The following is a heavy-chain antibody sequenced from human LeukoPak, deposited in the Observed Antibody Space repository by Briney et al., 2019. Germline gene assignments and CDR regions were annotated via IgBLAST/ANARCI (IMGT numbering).Heavy chain of an antibody. CDR1: GFTFDVYA. CDR2: ISWNSGSI. CDR3: AKEGTRITMIVVVTHFDY. J-gene: IGHJ4*02. V-gene: IGHV3-9*01. Sequence: GGSLRLSCAASGFTFDVYAMHWVRQAPGKGLEWVSGISWNSGSIGYADSVKGRFTISRDNAKNSLYLQMNSLRAEDTALYYCAKEGTRITMIVVVTHFDYWGQGTLVTVSS. D-gene: IGHD3-22*01.